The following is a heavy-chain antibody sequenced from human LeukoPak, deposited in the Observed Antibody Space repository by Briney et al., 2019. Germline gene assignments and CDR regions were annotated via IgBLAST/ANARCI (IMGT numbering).Heavy chain of an antibody. V-gene: IGHV3-53*01. CDR1: GFTVSSNY. CDR2: IYSGGST. CDR3: ARVLNYYGSGSYYNT. Sequence: GGSLRLSCAASGFTVSSNYMSWVRQAPGKGLEWVSVIYSGGSTYYADSVKGRFTISRDNSKNTLYLQMNSLRAEDTAVYYCARVLNYYGSGSYYNTWGQGTLVTVSS. J-gene: IGHJ5*02. D-gene: IGHD3-10*01.